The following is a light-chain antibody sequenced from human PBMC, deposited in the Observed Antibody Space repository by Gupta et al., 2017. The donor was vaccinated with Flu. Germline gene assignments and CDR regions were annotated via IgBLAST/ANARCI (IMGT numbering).Light chain of an antibody. Sequence: DIQLTQSPSFLSASVGDRVTITCRASQGISIDLAWYQQKPGKAPNLLIYGASTVHTGVPSRFSGSGSGTEFTLTISSLQPEDFGTYYCQQRNNFHFTFGHGTNVDIK. J-gene: IGKJ3*01. V-gene: IGKV1-9*01. CDR1: QGISID. CDR3: QQRNNFHFT. CDR2: GAS.